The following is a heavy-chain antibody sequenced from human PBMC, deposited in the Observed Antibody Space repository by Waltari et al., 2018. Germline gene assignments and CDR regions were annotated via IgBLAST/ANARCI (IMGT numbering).Heavy chain of an antibody. CDR2: MNPNSGNT. CDR3: ARAPNYDFWSGYYPYNWFDP. Sequence: QVQLVQSGAEVKKPGASVKVSCKASGYTFTSYDINWVRQATGQGLEWMGWMNPNSGNTGYAQKFQGRVTMTRNTSISTAYMELSSLRSEDTAVYYCARAPNYDFWSGYYPYNWFDPWGQGTLVIVSS. CDR1: GYTFTSYD. D-gene: IGHD3-3*01. V-gene: IGHV1-8*01. J-gene: IGHJ5*02.